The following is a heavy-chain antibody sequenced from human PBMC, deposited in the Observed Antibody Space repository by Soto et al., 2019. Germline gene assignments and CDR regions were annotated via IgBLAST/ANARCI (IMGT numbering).Heavy chain of an antibody. D-gene: IGHD4-17*01. CDR3: ARVYGDYLDY. CDR2: IYYSGST. J-gene: IGHJ4*02. CDR1: GGSISSYY. V-gene: IGHV4-59*01. Sequence: QVQLQESGPGLVKPSETLSLTCTVSGGSISSYYWSWIRQPPGKGLEWIGYIYYSGSTNYNPSLXRXLXIXLDTSKNPFSLKLTSVTAADTAVYYCARVYGDYLDYWGQGTLVTVSS.